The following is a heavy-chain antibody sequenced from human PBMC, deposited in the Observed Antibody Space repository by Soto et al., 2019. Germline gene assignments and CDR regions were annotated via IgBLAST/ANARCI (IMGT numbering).Heavy chain of an antibody. CDR3: ARGGFPVAVGAFDAFDI. CDR1: GFTCSSYW. V-gene: IGHV3-7*04. J-gene: IGHJ3*02. D-gene: IGHD1-26*01. CDR2: IKQDGSEK. Sequence: GGSLRLSCAASGFTCSSYWMSWVRQAPGKGLEWVANIKQDGSEKYYVDSVKGRFTISRDNAKNSLYLQMNSLRAEDTAVYYCARGGFPVAVGAFDAFDIWGQGTMVTVSS.